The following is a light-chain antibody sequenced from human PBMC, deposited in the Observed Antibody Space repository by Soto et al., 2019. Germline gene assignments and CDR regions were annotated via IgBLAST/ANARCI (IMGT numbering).Light chain of an antibody. CDR2: DAS. CDR1: QSVSSY. CDR3: QQRSNWPPIT. J-gene: IGKJ5*01. V-gene: IGKV3-11*01. Sequence: EIVLTQSQGTLSLSAGERAPLXCRASQSVSSYLAWYQQKPGQAPRLLIYDASNRATGIPARFSGSGSGTDFTLTISSLEPEDFAVYYCQQRSNWPPITFGQGTRLEI.